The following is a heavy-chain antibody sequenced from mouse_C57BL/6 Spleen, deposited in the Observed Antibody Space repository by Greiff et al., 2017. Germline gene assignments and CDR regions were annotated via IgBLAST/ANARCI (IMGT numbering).Heavy chain of an antibody. J-gene: IGHJ2*01. CDR1: GFNIKDYY. CDR3: TTYGYGRHYFDC. D-gene: IGHD1-1*01. CDR2: IDPEDGDT. V-gene: IGHV14-1*01. Sequence: EVQLQQSGAELVRPGASVKLSCTASGFNIKDYYMHWVKQRPEQGLEWIGRIDPEDGDTEYAPKFQGKATMTADTSSNTAYLQLSSLTSEDTAVYYCTTYGYGRHYFDCWGQGTTLTVSS.